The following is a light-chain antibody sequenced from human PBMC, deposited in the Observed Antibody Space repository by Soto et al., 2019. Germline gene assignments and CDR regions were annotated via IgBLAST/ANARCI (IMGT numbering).Light chain of an antibody. CDR1: QSVSRN. CDR3: QQYNDWPT. Sequence: EILMTQSPATLSVSPGERATLFCRASQSVSRNLAWYQQKPGQAPRLLIYGASTRATGIPARFSGSGSGTEFTLTITSLQSEDFAVYYCQQYNDWPTCGQGTKVEIK. CDR2: GAS. J-gene: IGKJ1*01. V-gene: IGKV3-15*01.